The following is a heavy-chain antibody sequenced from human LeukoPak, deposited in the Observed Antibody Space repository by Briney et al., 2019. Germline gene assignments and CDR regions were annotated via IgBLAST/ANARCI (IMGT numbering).Heavy chain of an antibody. J-gene: IGHJ5*02. Sequence: GESLKISCKGSGYSFTSYWIGWVRQMPGKGLEWMGIINPGDSDTRYSPSFQGQVTISADKSISTAYLQWSSLKASDTAMYYCARHGPGYSKANWFDPWGQGTLVTVSS. D-gene: IGHD6-13*01. CDR1: GYSFTSYW. CDR3: ARHGPGYSKANWFDP. CDR2: INPGDSDT. V-gene: IGHV5-51*01.